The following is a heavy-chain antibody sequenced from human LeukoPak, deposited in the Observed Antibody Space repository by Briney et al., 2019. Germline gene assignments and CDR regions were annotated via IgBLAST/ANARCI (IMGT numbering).Heavy chain of an antibody. CDR3: ARHGGETIVATILHAFDI. V-gene: IGHV4-59*08. D-gene: IGHD5-12*01. CDR2: TSYSGST. Sequence: MASETLSLTGTVSGGSISSYSWSWMRQPPGKGLEWLGYTSYSGSTNYNPSLKSRISISVDTSKNQLSLSLSSVTAADTAVFYCARHGGETIVATILHAFDIWGQGTMVTVSS. J-gene: IGHJ3*02. CDR1: GGSISSYS.